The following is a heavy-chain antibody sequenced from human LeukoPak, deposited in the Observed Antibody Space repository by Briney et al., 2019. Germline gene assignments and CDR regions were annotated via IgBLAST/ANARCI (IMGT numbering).Heavy chain of an antibody. J-gene: IGHJ4*02. CDR2: INPNSGGT. CDR3: SRDRDEYQLDN. V-gene: IGHV1-2*02. Sequence: ASVKVSFKASGYTFTGYYMHWVRQAPGQGLEWMGWINPNSGGTNYAQKFQSRVTMTRDTSISTAYMELSRLRSDDTAVYCCSRDRDEYQLDNWGQGTLVTVSS. CDR1: GYTFTGYY. D-gene: IGHD2-2*01.